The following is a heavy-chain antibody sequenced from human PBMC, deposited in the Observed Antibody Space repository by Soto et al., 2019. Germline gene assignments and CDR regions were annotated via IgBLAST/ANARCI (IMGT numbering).Heavy chain of an antibody. CDR1: GFTFTSSA. V-gene: IGHV1-58*01. CDR3: AADSATRYYYYGMDV. D-gene: IGHD1-1*01. J-gene: IGHJ6*02. Sequence: SLKVSCKASGFTFTSSAVQWVRQARGQRLEWIGWIVVGSGNTNYAQKFQERVTITRDMSTSTAYMELSSLRSEDTAVYYCAADSATRYYYYGMDVWGQGTTVTVS. CDR2: IVVGSGNT.